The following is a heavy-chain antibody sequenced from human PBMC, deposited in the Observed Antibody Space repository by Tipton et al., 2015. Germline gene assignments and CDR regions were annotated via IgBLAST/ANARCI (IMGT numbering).Heavy chain of an antibody. CDR3: ARVRTVGVTVVTPLGAFDM. CDR2: IVPIFGTP. V-gene: IGHV1-69*01. Sequence: QSGAEVKKPGSSVKVSCKASGATFSNYAIIWVRQAPGQGLEWMGGIVPIFGTPNYAQKFQGRVTITADDSTSTAYMDLSSLTSDDTAVYYCARVRTVGVTVVTPLGAFDMWGQGTMVTVSS. J-gene: IGHJ3*02. D-gene: IGHD4-23*01. CDR1: GATFSNYA.